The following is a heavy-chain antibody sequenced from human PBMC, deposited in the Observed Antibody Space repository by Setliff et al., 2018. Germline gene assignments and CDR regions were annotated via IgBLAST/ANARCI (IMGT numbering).Heavy chain of an antibody. Sequence: PGESLKISCKGSGYSFTSYWIGWVRQMPGKGLEWMGIIYPGDSDTRYSPSFQGQVTISADKSLSTAYLQWSSLKASDTAMYYCARSRSNFWSGYFNWFDPWGQGTLVTVSS. CDR1: GYSFTSYW. V-gene: IGHV5-51*01. CDR3: ARSRSNFWSGYFNWFDP. J-gene: IGHJ5*02. D-gene: IGHD3-3*01. CDR2: IYPGDSDT.